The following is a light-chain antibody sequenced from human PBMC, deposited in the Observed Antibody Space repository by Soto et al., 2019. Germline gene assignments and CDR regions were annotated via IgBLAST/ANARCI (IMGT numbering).Light chain of an antibody. V-gene: IGKV1-33*01. CDR1: QDINNY. CDR2: DSS. Sequence: DIQMTQSPSSLSASVGDRVTIICQASQDINNYLNWYQQKPGKAPKLLTYDSSNLEIGVPSRFSGSGYGTRFSLTISSLQPEDIATYYCQQFDNLPFTFGQGTRLEIK. CDR3: QQFDNLPFT. J-gene: IGKJ5*01.